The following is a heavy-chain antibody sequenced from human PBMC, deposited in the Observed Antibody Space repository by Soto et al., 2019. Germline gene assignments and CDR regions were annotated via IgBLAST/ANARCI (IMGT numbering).Heavy chain of an antibody. Sequence: GSLRLSCAASGFTLSSYGMHWVRQAPGKGLEWVAVISYDGSNKYYADSVKGRFTISRDNSKNTLYLQMNSLRAEDTAVYYCAKELSWPSGIDYWGQGTLVTVSS. CDR2: ISYDGSNK. J-gene: IGHJ4*02. CDR1: GFTLSSYG. CDR3: AKELSWPSGIDY. V-gene: IGHV3-30*18. D-gene: IGHD3-10*01.